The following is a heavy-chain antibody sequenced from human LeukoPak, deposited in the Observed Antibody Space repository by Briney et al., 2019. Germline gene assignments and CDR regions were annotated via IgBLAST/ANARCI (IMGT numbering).Heavy chain of an antibody. CDR3: ATDLIAVAGSGWFDP. CDR1: GYTLTELS. D-gene: IGHD6-19*01. Sequence: ASVKVSCKVSGYTLTELSMHWVRQAPAKGLEWMGGFDPEDGETIYAQKFQGRVTMTEDTSTDTAYMELSSLRSEDTAVYYCATDLIAVAGSGWFDPWGQGTLVTVSS. V-gene: IGHV1-24*01. CDR2: FDPEDGET. J-gene: IGHJ5*02.